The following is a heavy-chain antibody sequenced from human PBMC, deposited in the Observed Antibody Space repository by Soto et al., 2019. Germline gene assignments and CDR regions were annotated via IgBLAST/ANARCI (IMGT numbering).Heavy chain of an antibody. CDR2: ISGSGGSS. D-gene: IGHD3-10*01. CDR3: ARVSMVRGVIARAGGMDV. CDR1: GFAFSTYA. J-gene: IGHJ6*02. V-gene: IGHV3-23*01. Sequence: GGSLRLSCAAAGFAFSTYAMTWVRQAPGKGLEWVSVISGSGGSSYYAASVKGRFTISRDNSKNTLYLQMNSLRAEDTAVYYCARVSMVRGVIARAGGMDVWGQGTTVTVSS.